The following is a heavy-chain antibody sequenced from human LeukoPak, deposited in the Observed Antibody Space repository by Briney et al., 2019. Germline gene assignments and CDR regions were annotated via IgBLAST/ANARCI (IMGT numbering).Heavy chain of an antibody. J-gene: IGHJ4*02. Sequence: PGGSLRLSCAASGFTFSDYYMSWIRQAPGKGLEWVSYISSSGSTIYYAGSVKGRFTISRDNAKNSLYLQMNSPRGEDTAVYYCARARPILRYSSGWYDFDYWGQGTLVTVSS. CDR1: GFTFSDYY. CDR3: ARARPILRYSSGWYDFDY. V-gene: IGHV3-11*01. D-gene: IGHD6-19*01. CDR2: ISSSGSTI.